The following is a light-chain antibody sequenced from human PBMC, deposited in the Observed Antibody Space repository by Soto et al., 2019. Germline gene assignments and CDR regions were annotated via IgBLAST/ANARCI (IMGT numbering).Light chain of an antibody. CDR3: QTWGPGIQV. V-gene: IGLV4-69*01. Sequence: QSVLTQSPSASASLGASVKLTSTLSSGHSSYAIAWHQQQPEKGPRYLMKLNSDGSHRKGDGIPDRFSGSSSGAERYLTISSLQSEDEADYYFQTWGPGIQVFGGGTKVTVL. CDR1: SGHSSYA. J-gene: IGLJ2*01. CDR2: LNSDGSH.